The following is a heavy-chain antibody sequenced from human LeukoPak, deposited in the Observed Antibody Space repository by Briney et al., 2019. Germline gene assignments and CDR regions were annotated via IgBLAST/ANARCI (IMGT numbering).Heavy chain of an antibody. CDR2: IDTDGSRV. V-gene: IGHV3-74*01. Sequence: GGSLRLSCAASGFTFSSYWMHWVRQAPGKGLVWVSRIDTDGSRVAYADSVKGRFTISRDNAKNTLYLQMDSLRAEDTALYYCAYCSSTSCYSWGQGTLVTVSS. J-gene: IGHJ5*02. D-gene: IGHD2-2*01. CDR3: AYCSSTSCYS. CDR1: GFTFSSYW.